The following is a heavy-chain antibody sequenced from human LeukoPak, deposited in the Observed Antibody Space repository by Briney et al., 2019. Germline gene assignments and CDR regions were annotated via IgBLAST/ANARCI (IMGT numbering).Heavy chain of an antibody. CDR1: GGSVSSYY. V-gene: IGHV4-59*02. CDR2: IYYSGST. D-gene: IGHD3-16*02. CDR3: ARERTFGGVISY. Sequence: NTSETLSLTCSVSGGSVSSYYWSWIRQPPGKGLECIGYIYYSGSTNYNPSLKSRVTISLDTSKNQFSLKLSSVTAADTAVYYCARERTFGGVISYWGQGTLVTVSS. J-gene: IGHJ4*02.